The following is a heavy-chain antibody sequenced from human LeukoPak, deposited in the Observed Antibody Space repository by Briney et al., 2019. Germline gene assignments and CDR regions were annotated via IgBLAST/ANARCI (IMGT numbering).Heavy chain of an antibody. J-gene: IGHJ4*02. CDR1: GFTFSSYW. V-gene: IGHV3-74*01. D-gene: IGHD2-21*02. CDR2: INSDGSST. CDR3: ARSRLKGGDNYYFDY. Sequence: GGSLRLSCAASGFTFSSYWMHWVRQAPGKGLVWVSRINSDGSSTSYADSVKGRFTISRDNAKNTLYLQMNSLRAEDTAVHYCARSRLKGGDNYYFDYWGQGTLVTVSS.